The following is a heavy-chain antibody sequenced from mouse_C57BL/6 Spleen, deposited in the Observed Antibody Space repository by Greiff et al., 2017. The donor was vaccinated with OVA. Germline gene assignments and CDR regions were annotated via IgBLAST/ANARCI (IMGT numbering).Heavy chain of an antibody. CDR3: TASMTTYYAMDD. CDR2: IDPADGDT. Sequence: VQLKESGAELVRPGASVKLSCTASGFNIKDSYMHWVKQRPEQGLEWIGRIDPADGDTEYVPKFQGKATMTADTSSNTAYLQRSSLTSEDTAVDYCTASMTTYYAMDDWGKGTSVTVSS. V-gene: IGHV14-1*01. J-gene: IGHJ4*01. D-gene: IGHD2-4*01. CDR1: GFNIKDSY.